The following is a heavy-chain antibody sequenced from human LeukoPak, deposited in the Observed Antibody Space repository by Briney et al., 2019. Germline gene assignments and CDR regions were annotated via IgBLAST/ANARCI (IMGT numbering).Heavy chain of an antibody. Sequence: PSETLSLTCTVSGGSISSSSYYWGWIRQPPGKGLEWIGSIYYSGSTYYNPSLKSRVTISVDTSKNQFSLKLSSVTAADTAVYYCARHLYSSGWYDWVDYWGQGTLVTVSS. CDR2: IYYSGST. D-gene: IGHD6-19*01. CDR1: GGSISSSSYY. J-gene: IGHJ4*02. V-gene: IGHV4-39*01. CDR3: ARHLYSSGWYDWVDY.